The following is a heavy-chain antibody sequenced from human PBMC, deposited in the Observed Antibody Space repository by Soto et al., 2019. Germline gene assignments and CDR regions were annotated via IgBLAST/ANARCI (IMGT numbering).Heavy chain of an antibody. CDR2: ISGSGGTT. D-gene: IGHD2-2*01. Sequence: EVKLLESGGGLVQPGGSLRLSCAASGITVSSYAMSWVRQAPGKGLEWVSGISGSGGTTYYADSVKGRFTISRDNSKNTLYLQMNSLRAEDTAVYYCAKEDIVVVPAAADHWGQGTLVTVSS. J-gene: IGHJ4*02. V-gene: IGHV3-23*01. CDR3: AKEDIVVVPAAADH. CDR1: GITVSSYA.